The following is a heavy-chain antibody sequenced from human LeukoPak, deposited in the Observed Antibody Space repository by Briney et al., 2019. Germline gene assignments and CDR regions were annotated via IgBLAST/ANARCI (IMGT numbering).Heavy chain of an antibody. D-gene: IGHD3-10*01. CDR1: GYTFTSYG. J-gene: IGHJ3*02. CDR3: ARDTQEHGSGIDAFDI. CDR2: ISGYKGNT. V-gene: IGHV1-18*03. Sequence: ASMKVSCKASGYTFTSYGLSWVQHATGQGLNWMGWISGYKGNTNYAQNLQGRVTMTKDRYTSTAYMELRSMRSDDMAVYYCARDTQEHGSGIDAFDIWGQGTMVTVSS.